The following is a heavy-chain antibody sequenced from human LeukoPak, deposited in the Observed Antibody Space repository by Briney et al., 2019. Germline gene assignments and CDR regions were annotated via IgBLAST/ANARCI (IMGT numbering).Heavy chain of an antibody. CDR3: AKAAYGDYVNWFDP. CDR1: GFTFSSYG. J-gene: IGHJ5*02. CDR2: IGGIGAST. V-gene: IGHV3-23*01. Sequence: GSLRLSCAASGFTFSSYGMNWVRQAPGKGLEWVSSIGGIGASTYYADSVKGRFTISRDNSKNTLYLQMNSLRAEDTALYYCAKAAYGDYVNWFDPWGQGILVIVSS. D-gene: IGHD4-17*01.